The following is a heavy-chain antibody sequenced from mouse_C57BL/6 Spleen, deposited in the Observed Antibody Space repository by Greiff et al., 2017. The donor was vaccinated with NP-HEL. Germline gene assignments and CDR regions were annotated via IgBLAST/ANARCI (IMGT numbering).Heavy chain of an antibody. J-gene: IGHJ1*03. D-gene: IGHD1-1*01. Sequence: QVQLKQPGTELVKPGASVKLSCKASGYTFTDYEMHWVKQTPVHGLEWIGAIDPETGGTAYNQKFKGKAILTADKSSSTAYMELRSLTSEDSAVYYCTRRDYYEGYFDVWGTGTTVTVSS. CDR3: TRRDYYEGYFDV. CDR2: IDPETGGT. V-gene: IGHV1-15*01. CDR1: GYTFTDYE.